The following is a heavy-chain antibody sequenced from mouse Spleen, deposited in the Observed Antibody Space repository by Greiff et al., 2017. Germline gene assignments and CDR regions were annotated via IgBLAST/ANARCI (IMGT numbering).Heavy chain of an antibody. D-gene: IGHD2-5*01. V-gene: IGHV1-61*01. CDR2: IYPSDSET. Sequence: VQLQQPGAELVRPGSSVKLSCKASGYTFTSYWMDWVKQRPGQGLEWIGNIYPSDSETHYNQKFKDKATLTVDKSSSTAYMQLSSLTSEDSAVYYCARRGYSNYEDYFDYWGQGTTLTVSS. CDR3: ARRGYSNYEDYFDY. J-gene: IGHJ2*01. CDR1: GYTFTSYW.